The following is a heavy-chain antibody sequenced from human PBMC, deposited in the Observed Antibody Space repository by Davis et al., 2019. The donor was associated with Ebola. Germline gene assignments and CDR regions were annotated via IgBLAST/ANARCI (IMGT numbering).Heavy chain of an antibody. CDR1: GGTFSSYA. Sequence: SVKVSCKASGGTFSSYAISWVRQAPGQGLEWMGGIIPIFGTANYAQKFQGRVTITADESTSTAYMELSSLRSEDTAVYYCAVRLHPNGWFDPWGQGTLVTVSS. J-gene: IGHJ5*02. V-gene: IGHV1-69*13. CDR2: IIPIFGTA. CDR3: AVRLHPNGWFDP.